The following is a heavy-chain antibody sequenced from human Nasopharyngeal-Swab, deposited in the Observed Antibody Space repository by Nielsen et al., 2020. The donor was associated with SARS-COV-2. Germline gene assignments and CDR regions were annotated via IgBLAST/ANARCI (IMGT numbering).Heavy chain of an antibody. D-gene: IGHD2-2*01. V-gene: IGHV4-34*01. CDR1: GGSFSGYY. CDR2: INHSGST. J-gene: IGHJ6*02. Sequence: SETLSLTCAVYGGSFSGYYWSWIRQPPGKGLVWLGEINHSGSTNYNPSLKSRVTISVDTSKNQFSLKLSSVTAADTAVYYCARTDIVVVPAATTPRKDGMDVWGQGTAVTVSS. CDR3: ARTDIVVVPAATTPRKDGMDV.